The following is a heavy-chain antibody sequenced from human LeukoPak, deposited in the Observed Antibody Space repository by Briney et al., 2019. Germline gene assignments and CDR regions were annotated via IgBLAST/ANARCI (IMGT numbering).Heavy chain of an antibody. CDR3: AKEIWPTVTTPGWTYFDY. V-gene: IGHV3-30*02. J-gene: IGHJ4*02. Sequence: GGSLRLSCAASGFTFSSYWMSWVRQAPGKGLEWAAFIRYDGSNKYYADSVKGRFTISRDNSKNTLYLQMNSLRAEDTAVYYCAKEIWPTVTTPGWTYFDYWGQGALVTVSS. CDR1: GFTFSSYW. CDR2: IRYDGSNK. D-gene: IGHD4-17*01.